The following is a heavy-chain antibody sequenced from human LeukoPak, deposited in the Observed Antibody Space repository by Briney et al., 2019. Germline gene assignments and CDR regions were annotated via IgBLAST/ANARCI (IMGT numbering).Heavy chain of an antibody. CDR3: AREGYNWNYDGAKHFDY. D-gene: IGHD1-7*01. CDR1: GYTFTGYY. V-gene: IGHV1-2*02. J-gene: IGHJ4*02. CDR2: INPNSGGT. Sequence: ASVKVSCKASGYTFTGYYMHWVRQAPGQGLEWMGWINPNSGGTNYAQKFQGRVTMTRDTSISTAYMELSSLRSEDTAVYYCAREGYNWNYDGAKHFDYWGQGTLVTVSS.